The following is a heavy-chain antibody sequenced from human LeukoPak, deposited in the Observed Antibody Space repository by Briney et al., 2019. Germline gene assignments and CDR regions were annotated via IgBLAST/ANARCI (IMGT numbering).Heavy chain of an antibody. J-gene: IGHJ4*02. CDR3: AKSTKGGSYTDY. V-gene: IGHV3-30*04. CDR1: GFTFSSYA. Sequence: GGSLRLSCAASGFTFSSYAMHWVPQAPGKGLEGVAVISYDGSNKYYADSVKGRFTISRDNSKNTLYLQMNSLRAEDTAVYYCAKSTKGGSYTDYWGQGTLVTVSS. D-gene: IGHD1-26*01. CDR2: ISYDGSNK.